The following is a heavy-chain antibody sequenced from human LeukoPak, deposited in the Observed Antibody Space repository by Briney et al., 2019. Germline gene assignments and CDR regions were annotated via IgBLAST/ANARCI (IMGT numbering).Heavy chain of an antibody. J-gene: IGHJ5*02. V-gene: IGHV3-21*01. CDR1: KFTFSIYS. CDR2: ISSSSSYI. Sequence: GGSLRLSCAASKFTFSIYSMNWVRQAPGKGLEWVSSISSSSSYIYYADSVKGRFTISRDNAKNSLYLQMNSLRAEDTAVYYCARGSIIAAAGIGWFDPWGQGTLVTVSS. CDR3: ARGSIIAAAGIGWFDP. D-gene: IGHD6-13*01.